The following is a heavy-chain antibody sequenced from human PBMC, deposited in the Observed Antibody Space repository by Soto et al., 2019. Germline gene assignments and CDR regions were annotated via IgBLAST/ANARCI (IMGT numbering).Heavy chain of an antibody. Sequence: GGSLRLSCAASGFTFSSYGMHWVRQAPGKGLEWVAVIWYDGSNEYYADSVKGRFTISRDNSKNTLYLQMNSLRAEDTAVYYCARRAGSDYYYMDVWGKGTTVTVSS. CDR2: IWYDGSNE. J-gene: IGHJ6*03. CDR1: GFTFSSYG. D-gene: IGHD6-6*01. V-gene: IGHV3-33*01. CDR3: ARRAGSDYYYMDV.